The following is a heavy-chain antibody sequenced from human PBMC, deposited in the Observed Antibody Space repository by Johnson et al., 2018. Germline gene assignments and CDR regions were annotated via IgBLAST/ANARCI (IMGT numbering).Heavy chain of an antibody. Sequence: QVQLVESGGGVVQPGRSLRLSCAASGFTFSGYGMYWVRQAPGKGLEWVAVISYDGSNKYYVDSVKGRFTISRANSKNMFYLQMNSLRAEETAVYYCAKDPVYCSGGSCMARYYYGMDVWGQGTTVTVSS. D-gene: IGHD2-15*01. CDR1: GFTFSGYG. CDR3: AKDPVYCSGGSCMARYYYGMDV. V-gene: IGHV3-30*18. CDR2: ISYDGSNK. J-gene: IGHJ6*02.